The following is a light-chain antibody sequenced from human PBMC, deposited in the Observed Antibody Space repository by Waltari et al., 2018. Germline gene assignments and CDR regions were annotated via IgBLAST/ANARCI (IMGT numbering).Light chain of an antibody. V-gene: IGKV3-15*01. CDR3: QQYDNWPPWT. CDR1: QTVGTN. CDR2: NAA. J-gene: IGKJ1*01. Sequence: EIEMTQSPGKLPVSPGERVTLSCRASQTVGTNLAWYRHNPGQAPRLLFFNAANRATGIPDRFSASGSGTDFTLTISSLQSEDFAVYYCQQYDNWPPWTFGQGTKLEIK.